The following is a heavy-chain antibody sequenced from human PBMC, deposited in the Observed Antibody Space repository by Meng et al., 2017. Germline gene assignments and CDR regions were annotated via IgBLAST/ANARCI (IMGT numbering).Heavy chain of an antibody. Sequence: GESLKISCAASGFTFSSYWMHWVRQAPGKGLVWVSRINSDGSSTSYADSVKGRFTISRDNAKNTLYLQMNSLRAEDTAAYYCARVRFTRLLGQTSFPAFDIWGQGTMVTVSS. CDR1: GFTFSSYW. CDR3: ARVRFTRLLGQTSFPAFDI. V-gene: IGHV3-74*01. D-gene: IGHD2/OR15-2a*01. J-gene: IGHJ3*02. CDR2: INSDGSST.